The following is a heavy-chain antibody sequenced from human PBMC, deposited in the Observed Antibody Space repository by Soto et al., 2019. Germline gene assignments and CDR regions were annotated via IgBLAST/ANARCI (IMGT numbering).Heavy chain of an antibody. D-gene: IGHD6-19*01. CDR3: AHRCSSWQLDY. Sequence: QITLKASGPTLVSPTQTLTLTCTFSGLSLSTRGVGVGWIRQPPGKALEWLGLIYWDDDKRYSPSLKSRLTITKDTSKNQVVRIMTNLDPVDTSTYYCAHRCSSWQLDYWGQGTLVTVSS. J-gene: IGHJ4*02. V-gene: IGHV2-5*02. CDR2: IYWDDDK. CDR1: GLSLSTRGVG.